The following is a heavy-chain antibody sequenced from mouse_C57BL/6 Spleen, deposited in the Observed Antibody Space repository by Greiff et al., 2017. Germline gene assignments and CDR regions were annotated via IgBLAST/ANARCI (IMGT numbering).Heavy chain of an antibody. CDR1: GYSITSGYD. CDR2: ISYSGST. CDR3: ARERRDGDYVGAMDY. D-gene: IGHD2-13*01. Sequence: EVKLQESGPGMVKPSQSLSLTCTVTGYSITSGYDWHWIRHFPGNKLEWMGYISYSGSTNYNPSLKSRISITHDTSKNHFFLKLNSVTTEDTATYYCARERRDGDYVGAMDYWGQGTSVTVSS. J-gene: IGHJ4*01. V-gene: IGHV3-1*01.